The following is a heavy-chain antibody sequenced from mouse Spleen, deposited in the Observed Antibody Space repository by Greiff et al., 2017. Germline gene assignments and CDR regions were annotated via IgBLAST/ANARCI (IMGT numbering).Heavy chain of an antibody. CDR3: ARGGSYGSSYLYAMDY. CDR2: INPYNGGT. CDR1: GYTFTDYY. J-gene: IGHJ4*01. V-gene: IGHV1-19*01. Sequence: EVQLQQSGPVLVKPGASVKMSCKASGYTFTDYYMNWVKQSHGKSLEWIGVINPYNGGTSYNQKFKGKATLTVDKSSSTAYMELNSLTSEDSAVYYCARGGSYGSSYLYAMDYWGQGTSVTVSS. D-gene: IGHD1-1*01.